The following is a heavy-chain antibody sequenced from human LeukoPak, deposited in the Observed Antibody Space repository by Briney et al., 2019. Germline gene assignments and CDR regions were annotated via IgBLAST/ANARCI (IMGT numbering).Heavy chain of an antibody. CDR2: INPSGGSA. D-gene: IGHD6-19*01. V-gene: IGHV1-46*01. J-gene: IGHJ6*03. CDR3: ARDPGSSGWYGALDYYYYYMDV. Sequence: ASVKVSCKASGYTFTSYYMHWVRQAPGQGLEWMGIINPSGGSASYAQKFQGRVTMTRDTSTSTVYMELSSLRSEDTAVYYCARDPGSSGWYGALDYYYYYMDVWGKGTTVTISS. CDR1: GYTFTSYY.